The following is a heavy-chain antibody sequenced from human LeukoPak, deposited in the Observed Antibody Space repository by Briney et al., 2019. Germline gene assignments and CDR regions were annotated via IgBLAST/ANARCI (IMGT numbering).Heavy chain of an antibody. CDR1: GGSISSGGYY. V-gene: IGHV4-31*03. CDR3: ARASLYCSSTSCYHHYFDY. D-gene: IGHD2-2*01. CDR2: IYYSGST. Sequence: SEALSLTCTVSGGSISSGGYYWSWIRQHPGKGLEWIGYIYYSGSTNYNPSLKSRVTISVDTSKNQFSLKLSSVTAADTAVYYCARASLYCSSTSCYHHYFDYWGQGTLVTVSS. J-gene: IGHJ4*02.